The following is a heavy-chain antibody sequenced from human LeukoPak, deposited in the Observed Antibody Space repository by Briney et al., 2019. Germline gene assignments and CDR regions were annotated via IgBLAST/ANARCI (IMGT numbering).Heavy chain of an antibody. D-gene: IGHD2-15*01. CDR2: IYYSGST. Sequence: SETLSLTCTVAGGSISSYYWSLIRQPPGKGLEWVGYIYYSGSTNYNPSLKSRVTISVDTSKNQVSLKLSCVTAADTAVYYCARGWSGYCSGGSCYPPFDIWGQGTMVTVSS. V-gene: IGHV4-59*12. J-gene: IGHJ3*02. CDR1: GGSISSYY. CDR3: ARGWSGYCSGGSCYPPFDI.